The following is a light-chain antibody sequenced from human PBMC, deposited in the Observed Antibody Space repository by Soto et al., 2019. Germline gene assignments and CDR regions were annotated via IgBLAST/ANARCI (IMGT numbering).Light chain of an antibody. J-gene: IGKJ5*01. CDR2: DTS. CDR3: QQYNIWRSIT. Sequence: EIVMTQSAATLSLSAGERATLSCMASQSVSSKLAWYQHKPGQAPRLLIYDTSTRAAGIPARFTGTGSGTDFTLTISSLQSEDFAVYYCQQYNIWRSITFGQGTRLEI. V-gene: IGKV3-15*01. CDR1: QSVSSK.